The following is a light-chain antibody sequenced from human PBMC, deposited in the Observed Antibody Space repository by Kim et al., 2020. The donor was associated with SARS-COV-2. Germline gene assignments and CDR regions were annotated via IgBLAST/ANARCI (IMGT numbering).Light chain of an antibody. J-gene: IGKJ2*01. CDR1: QIITTN. CDR2: AAS. V-gene: IGKV3D-15*01. CDR3: QQYHNWPPYT. Sequence: VSPGERVTLSCRASQIITTNLAWYQQKPGRAPRLLIYAASTRTTDIPARFRGSGSGTEFTLTISSLQSEDFAVYYCQQYHNWPPYTFGQGTKLEI.